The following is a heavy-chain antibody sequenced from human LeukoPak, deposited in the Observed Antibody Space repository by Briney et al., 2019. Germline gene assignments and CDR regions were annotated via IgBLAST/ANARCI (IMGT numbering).Heavy chain of an antibody. V-gene: IGHV4-39*01. D-gene: IGHD5-24*01. CDR2: MYYSGST. CDR1: GGSITSSTYY. Sequence: SETLSLSCTVSGGSITSSTYYWGCIRQPPGKGLEWIGSMYYSGSTYYNSSLKSRVTMFVDTSKNQFSLKLISVTAADTAVYYCARLRDGYNNLSSFDSCGQGTLVTVSS. J-gene: IGHJ4*02. CDR3: ARLRDGYNNLSSFDS.